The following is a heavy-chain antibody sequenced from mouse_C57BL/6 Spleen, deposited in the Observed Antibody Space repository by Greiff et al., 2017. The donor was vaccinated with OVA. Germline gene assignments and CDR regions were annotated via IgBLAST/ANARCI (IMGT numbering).Heavy chain of an antibody. V-gene: IGHV5-4*03. CDR2: ISDGGSYT. Sequence: EVKLVESGGGLVKPGGSLKLSCAASGFTFSSYAMSWVRQTPEKSLEWVATISDGGSYTYYPDNVQGRFTISRDNAKHNLYLQMSHLKSEDTAMYYCASLGLYARDYWGQGTSVTVSS. CDR1: GFTFSSYA. D-gene: IGHD2-14*01. CDR3: ASLGLYARDY. J-gene: IGHJ4*01.